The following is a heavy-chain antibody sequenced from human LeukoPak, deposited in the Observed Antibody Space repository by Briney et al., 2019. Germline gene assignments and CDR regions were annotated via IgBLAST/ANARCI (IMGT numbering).Heavy chain of an antibody. CDR3: AKEASGYSFSVS. J-gene: IGHJ5*02. V-gene: IGHV3-23*01. CDR1: GFTFSSYA. Sequence: GGSLRLSCAASGFTFSSYAMSWVRQAPGKGLEWVSGISGNGVNTYHADSVKGRFTISRDNSKNTLYLQMNSLRVEDTAVYYCAKEASGYSFSVSWGQGTLVAVSS. CDR2: ISGNGVNT. D-gene: IGHD1-26*01.